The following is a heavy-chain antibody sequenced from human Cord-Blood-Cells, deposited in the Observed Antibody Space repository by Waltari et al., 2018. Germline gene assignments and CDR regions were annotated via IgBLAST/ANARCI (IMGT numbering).Heavy chain of an antibody. CDR1: GFTFSSYA. V-gene: IGHV3-30*04. J-gene: IGHJ5*02. CDR2: RSYDGMKK. D-gene: IGHD3-10*01. Sequence: QVQLVESGGGVVQPGRSLRLSCAASGFTFSSYAMHWVRQAPGKGVEWVAFRSYDGMKKVYANTGKGRFTMSRDSSKNTLYLQMNSLRAEDTAVYYCARDPSAGSYYNWYDPWGQGTLVTVSS. CDR3: ARDPSAGSYYNWYDP.